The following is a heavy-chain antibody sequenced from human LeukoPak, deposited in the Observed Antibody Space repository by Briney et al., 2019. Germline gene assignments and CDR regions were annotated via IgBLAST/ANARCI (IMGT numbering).Heavy chain of an antibody. V-gene: IGHV3-11*01. CDR2: ISSSGSTI. J-gene: IGHJ3*02. Sequence: GGSLRRSCAASGFTFTDYYMSWIRQAPGKGLEWVSYISSSGSTIYYADSVKGRFTISRDNAKNSLYLQMNSLRAEDTAVYYCASALAMDDAFDIWGQGTMVTVSS. CDR3: ASALAMDDAFDI. CDR1: GFTFTDYY. D-gene: IGHD5-18*01.